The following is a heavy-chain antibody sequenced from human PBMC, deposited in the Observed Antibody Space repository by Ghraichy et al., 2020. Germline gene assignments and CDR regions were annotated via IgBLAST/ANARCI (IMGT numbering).Heavy chain of an antibody. CDR2: IRQDGSEK. D-gene: IGHD6-19*01. J-gene: IGHJ5*02. CDR1: GFIFSSYW. Sequence: GESLNISCAASGFIFSSYWMSWVRQAPGKGLEWVANIRQDGSEKYYVDSVTGRFTISRDNAKNSLYLLMNSLRAEDTAVYYCARGGYTSGFGFDPWGQGTLVTVSS. CDR3: ARGGYTSGFGFDP. V-gene: IGHV3-7*01.